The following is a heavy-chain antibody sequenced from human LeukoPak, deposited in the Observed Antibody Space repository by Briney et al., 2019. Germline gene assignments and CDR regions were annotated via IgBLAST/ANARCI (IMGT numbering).Heavy chain of an antibody. CDR2: INPSGGST. D-gene: IGHD6-13*01. J-gene: IGHJ5*02. CDR3: ARGDWQQLVRRAHWFDP. V-gene: IGHV1-46*01. CDR1: GYTFTRYY. Sequence: ASVKVSCKASGYTFTRYYMHWVRQAPGQGLEWMGIINPSGGSTSYAQKFQGRVTMTRDTSTSTVYMELSSLRSEDTAVYYCARGDWQQLVRRAHWFDPWGQGTLVTVSS.